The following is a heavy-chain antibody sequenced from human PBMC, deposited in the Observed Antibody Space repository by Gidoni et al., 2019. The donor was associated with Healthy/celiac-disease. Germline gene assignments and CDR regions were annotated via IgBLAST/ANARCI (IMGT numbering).Heavy chain of an antibody. Sequence: EVQLLESGGGLVKPGGSLRLSCAASGFTFSSYSMNWVRQAPGKGLEWVSSISSSSSYIYYADSVKGRFTISRDNAKNSLYLQMNSLRAEDTAVYYCARDAGVWAPFDYWGQGTLVTVSS. CDR3: ARDAGVWAPFDY. V-gene: IGHV3-21*01. CDR1: GFTFSSYS. CDR2: ISSSSSYI. J-gene: IGHJ4*02. D-gene: IGHD2-8*01.